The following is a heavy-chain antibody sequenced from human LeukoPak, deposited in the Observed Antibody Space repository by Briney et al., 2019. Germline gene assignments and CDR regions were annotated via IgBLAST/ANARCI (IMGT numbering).Heavy chain of an antibody. V-gene: IGHV5-51*01. J-gene: IGHJ4*02. CDR1: GYSFTSYW. CDR2: IYPGDSDT. D-gene: IGHD2-15*01. Sequence: ESLKISCKSSGYSFTSYWIGWVRQMPGKGLEWMGIIYPGDSDTRYSPSFQGQVTISADKSISTAYLQWSSLKASDTAMYYCARQPALGYCSGGSCYSDYWGQGTLVTVSS. CDR3: ARQPALGYCSGGSCYSDY.